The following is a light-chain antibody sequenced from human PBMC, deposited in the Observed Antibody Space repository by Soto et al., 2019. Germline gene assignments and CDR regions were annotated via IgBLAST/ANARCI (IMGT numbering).Light chain of an antibody. V-gene: IGLV2-14*01. CDR3: SSYTSSSTLYV. J-gene: IGLJ1*01. CDR2: EVS. Sequence: QSALTQPASVSVSPGQSITMSCTGTSSDVGGYNYVSWYQQHPGKAPKLMIYEVSNRPSGVSNRFSGSKSGNTASLTISGLQAEDEADYYCSSYTSSSTLYVFGTGTKV. CDR1: SSDVGGYNY.